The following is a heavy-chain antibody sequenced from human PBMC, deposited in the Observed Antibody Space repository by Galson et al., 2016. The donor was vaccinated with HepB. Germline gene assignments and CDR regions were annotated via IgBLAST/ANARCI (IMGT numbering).Heavy chain of an antibody. CDR2: IGSKSNTYAT. Sequence: SLSLSCAASGFSFSDSAVHWVRQATGKGLEWVGRIGSKSNTYATEYVASVKGRFTVSRDDSKNTAYIQMNSLKTEDTAVYYCTRPSYCGGDCHFSGLDVWGQGTTVTVSS. J-gene: IGHJ6*02. CDR3: TRPSYCGGDCHFSGLDV. D-gene: IGHD2-21*02. CDR1: GFSFSDSA. V-gene: IGHV3-73*01.